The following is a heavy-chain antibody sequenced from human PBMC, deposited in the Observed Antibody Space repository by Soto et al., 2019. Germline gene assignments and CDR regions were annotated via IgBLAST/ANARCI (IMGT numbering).Heavy chain of an antibody. D-gene: IGHD2-2*01. CDR3: ARDIVVVPAAIRGHYYYGMDV. V-gene: IGHV3-33*01. CDR2: IWYDGSNK. Sequence: GGSLRLSCAASGFTFSSYGMHWVRQAPGKGLEWVAVIWYDGSNKYYADSVKGRFTISRDNSKNTLYLQMNSLRAEDTAVYYCARDIVVVPAAIRGHYYYGMDVWGQGTTVTVS. J-gene: IGHJ6*02. CDR1: GFTFSSYG.